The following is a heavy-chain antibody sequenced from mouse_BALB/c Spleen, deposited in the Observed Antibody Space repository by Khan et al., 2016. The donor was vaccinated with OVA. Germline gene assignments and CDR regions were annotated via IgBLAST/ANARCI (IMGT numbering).Heavy chain of an antibody. V-gene: IGHV1S34*01. CDR1: GYSFTGYY. CDR3: ARVFYYYVLRLYALDY. CDR2: ISSYNGAA. J-gene: IGHJ4*01. D-gene: IGHD1-1*01. Sequence: QVKPGASVKISCKASGYSFTGYYMHWVKQSHGESLEWIGYISSYNGAASYNQKFKGRATFTVDTSSSPAYMQFNSLTSEDSAVYYCARVFYYYVLRLYALDYWGQGTSVTVSS.